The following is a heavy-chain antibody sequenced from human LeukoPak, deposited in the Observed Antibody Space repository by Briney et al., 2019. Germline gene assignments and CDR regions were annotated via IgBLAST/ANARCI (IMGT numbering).Heavy chain of an antibody. V-gene: IGHV3-23*01. Sequence: GGSLRLSCAASGFTFSSYAMSWVRQAPGKGLEWVSAISGSGGGTYYADSVKGRFTISRDNSKNTLYLQMNSLRAEDTAVYYCAKVDGGDSSGELTFDYWGQGTLVTVSS. CDR3: AKVDGGDSSGELTFDY. D-gene: IGHD3-22*01. CDR1: GFTFSSYA. J-gene: IGHJ4*02. CDR2: ISGSGGGT.